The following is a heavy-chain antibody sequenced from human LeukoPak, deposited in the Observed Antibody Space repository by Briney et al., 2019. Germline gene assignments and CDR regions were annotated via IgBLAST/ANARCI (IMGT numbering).Heavy chain of an antibody. J-gene: IGHJ3*02. Sequence: SETLSPTCTFSGGSISSTSYFWGWIRQPPGKGLEWIGTIYYSGSTYYNPSLKSRVTMSVDTSRNQFSLKLSSVNAADTAVYYCAKAGVRYYDSSGLHAFDIWGQGTMVTVSS. V-gene: IGHV4-39*01. CDR2: IYYSGST. CDR1: GGSISSTSYF. CDR3: AKAGVRYYDSSGLHAFDI. D-gene: IGHD3-22*01.